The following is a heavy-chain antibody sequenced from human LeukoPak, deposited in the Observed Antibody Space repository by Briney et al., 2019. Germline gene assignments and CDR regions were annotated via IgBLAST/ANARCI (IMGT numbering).Heavy chain of an antibody. CDR1: GGSFSGYY. D-gene: IGHD2-21*02. CDR2: VNHSGST. Sequence: PSETLSLTCAVYGGSFSGYYWSWIRQPPGKGLEWIGEVNHSGSTNYNPSLKSRVTISVDTSKNRFSLKLSSVTAADTVVYYCARGWATCGGDCYPYYYYYGMDVWGQGTTVTVSS. CDR3: ARGWATCGGDCYPYYYYYGMDV. V-gene: IGHV4-34*01. J-gene: IGHJ6*02.